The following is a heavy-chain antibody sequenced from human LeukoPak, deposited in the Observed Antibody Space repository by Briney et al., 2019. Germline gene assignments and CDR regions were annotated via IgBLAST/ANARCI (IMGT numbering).Heavy chain of an antibody. CDR2: INPSGGST. D-gene: IGHD4-17*01. CDR3: ATTVTTANWFDP. V-gene: IGHV1-46*01. Sequence: ASVKVSCKASGYTFTSYYMHWVRQAPGQGLEWMGIINPSGGSTSYAQKFQGRVTMTRDTSTSTVYMELSSLRSEDTAVYYCATTVTTANWFDPWGQGTLVTVSS. CDR1: GYTFTSYY. J-gene: IGHJ5*02.